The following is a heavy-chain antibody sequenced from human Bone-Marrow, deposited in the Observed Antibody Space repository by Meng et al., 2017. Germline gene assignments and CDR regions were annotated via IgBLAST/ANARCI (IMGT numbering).Heavy chain of an antibody. J-gene: IGHJ3*02. CDR1: GYTFTSYG. Sequence: ASVKVSCKASGYTFTSYGISWVRQAPGQGLEWMGWINTNTGNPTYAQGFTGRFVFSLDTSVSTAYLQISSLKAEDTAVYYCARAWGIVGATPETADAFDIWGQGTMVTVSS. CDR3: ARAWGIVGATPETADAFDI. V-gene: IGHV7-4-1*02. CDR2: INTNTGNP. D-gene: IGHD1-26*01.